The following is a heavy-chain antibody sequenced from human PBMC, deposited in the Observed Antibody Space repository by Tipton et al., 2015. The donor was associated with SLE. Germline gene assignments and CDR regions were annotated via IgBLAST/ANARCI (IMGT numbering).Heavy chain of an antibody. Sequence: TLSLTCHVYGGYFSDSYWSWIRQPPGKGLEWFGEINGSEITDYNPSLKSRVTISVDTSRNQFSLRLTSATAADTAVYYCASGAYYGSGNYYGGWFDPWGQGTLVTVSS. CDR3: ASGAYYGSGNYYGGWFDP. V-gene: IGHV4-34*01. D-gene: IGHD3-10*01. J-gene: IGHJ5*02. CDR1: GGYFSDSY. CDR2: INGSEIT.